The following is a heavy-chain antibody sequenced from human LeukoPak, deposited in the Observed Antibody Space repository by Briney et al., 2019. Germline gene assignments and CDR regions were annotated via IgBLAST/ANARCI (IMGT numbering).Heavy chain of an antibody. CDR3: ARAGELRYMDV. CDR1: GFSFSDYY. CDR2: IKGTGLTT. Sequence: PGGSLRLSCAASGFSFSDYYMAWIRQAPGKGLEWISTIKGTGLTTYYADSVKGRVTISRDNDKNSLFLQMSSLRADDTAIYYCARAGELRYMDVWGKGTAVTVSS. D-gene: IGHD3-16*01. J-gene: IGHJ6*03. V-gene: IGHV3-11*04.